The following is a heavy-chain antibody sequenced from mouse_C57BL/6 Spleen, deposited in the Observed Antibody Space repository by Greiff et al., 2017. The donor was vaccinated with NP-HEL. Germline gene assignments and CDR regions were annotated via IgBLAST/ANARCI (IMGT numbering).Heavy chain of an antibody. V-gene: IGHV1-81*01. CDR2: IYPRSGNT. D-gene: IGHD3-2*02. J-gene: IGHJ2*01. CDR3: ARELRLLYYFDY. CDR1: GYTFTSYG. Sequence: QVQLQQSGAELARPGASVKLSCKASGYTFTSYGISWVKQRTGQGLEWIGEIYPRSGNTYYNEKFKGKATLTADKSSSTAYMELRSLTSEDSAVYFCARELRLLYYFDYWGQGTTLTVSS.